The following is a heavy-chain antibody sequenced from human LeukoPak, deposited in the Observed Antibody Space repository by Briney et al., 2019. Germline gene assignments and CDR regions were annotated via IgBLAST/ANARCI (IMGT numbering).Heavy chain of an antibody. CDR1: GGSISIYY. Sequence: PSETLSLTCTVSGGSISIYYWSWIRQPAGKGLEWIGRIYTSGTTHYNPSLKSRVTMSVDTSKNEFSLKLSSVTAADTAVYFCARGIVGSRDFYFRYYFDYWGQGTLVTVSS. CDR2: IYTSGTT. V-gene: IGHV4-4*07. CDR3: ARGIVGSRDFYFRYYFDY. J-gene: IGHJ4*02. D-gene: IGHD3/OR15-3a*01.